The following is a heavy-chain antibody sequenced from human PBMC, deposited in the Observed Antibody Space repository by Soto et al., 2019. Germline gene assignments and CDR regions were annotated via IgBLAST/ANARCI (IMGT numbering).Heavy chain of an antibody. V-gene: IGHV3-23*04. CDR1: GFTFSSNA. Sequence: EVQLVESGGGLVQPGGALRPSWAPPGFTFSSNAVAGARQAPGKGLEWVSTISGSGGSTYYADSVKGRFTISSDNSKNTLYLQMNSMRAEDTAVYYCAKESDHWGKGTLVTVSS. CDR3: AKESDH. CDR2: ISGSGGST. J-gene: IGHJ5*02.